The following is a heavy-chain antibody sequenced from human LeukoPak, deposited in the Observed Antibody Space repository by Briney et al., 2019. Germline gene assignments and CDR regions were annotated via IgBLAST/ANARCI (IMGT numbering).Heavy chain of an antibody. Sequence: NPSETLSLTCTVSGGSISSSSYYWGWIRQPPGKGLEWIGEINHSGSTNYNPSLKSRVTISVDTSKNQFSLKLSSVTAADTAVYCCARLPSPYGGNSRNDYWGQGTLVTVSS. V-gene: IGHV4-39*07. CDR1: GGSISSSSYY. CDR2: INHSGST. CDR3: ARLPSPYGGNSRNDY. D-gene: IGHD4-23*01. J-gene: IGHJ4*02.